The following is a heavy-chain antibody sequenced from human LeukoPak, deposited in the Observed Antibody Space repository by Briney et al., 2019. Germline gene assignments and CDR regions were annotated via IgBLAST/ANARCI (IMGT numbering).Heavy chain of an antibody. D-gene: IGHD6-6*01. CDR2: IYYSGST. J-gene: IGHJ4*02. V-gene: IGHV4-39*01. Sequence: SETLSLTCTVSGGSISSSSYYWGWIRQPPGKGLEWIGSIYYSGSTYYNPSLKSRVTISVDTSKNQFSLKLSSVTAADTAVYYCARPEYGSSSFDYWGQGTLVTVSS. CDR1: GGSISSSSYY. CDR3: ARPEYGSSSFDY.